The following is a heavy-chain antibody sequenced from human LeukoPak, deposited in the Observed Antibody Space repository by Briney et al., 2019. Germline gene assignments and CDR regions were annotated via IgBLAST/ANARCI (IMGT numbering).Heavy chain of an antibody. CDR1: GGSISSSSYY. V-gene: IGHV4-39*07. J-gene: IGHJ4*02. Sequence: SETLSLTCTVSGGSISSSSYYWGWIRQPPGKGLEWIGSIYYSGSTYYNPSLKSRVTISVDTSKNQFSLKLSSVTAADTAVYYCARNGPTFGETVYWGQGTLVTVSS. CDR3: ARNGPTFGETVY. D-gene: IGHD3-10*01. CDR2: IYYSGST.